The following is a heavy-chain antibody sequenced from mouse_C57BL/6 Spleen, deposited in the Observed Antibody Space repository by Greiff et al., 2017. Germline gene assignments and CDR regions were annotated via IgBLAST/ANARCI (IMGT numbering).Heavy chain of an antibody. CDR1: GYAFSSSW. V-gene: IGHV1-82*01. CDR3: ARSYYGSSYDDMDY. Sequence: QVQLQQSGPELVKPGASVKISCKASGYAFSSSWMNWVKQRPGKGLEWIGRIYPGDGDTNYNGKFKGKATLTADKSSSTAYMQLSSLTSEDSAVYFCARSYYGSSYDDMDYWGQGTSVTVSS. CDR2: IYPGDGDT. D-gene: IGHD1-1*01. J-gene: IGHJ4*01.